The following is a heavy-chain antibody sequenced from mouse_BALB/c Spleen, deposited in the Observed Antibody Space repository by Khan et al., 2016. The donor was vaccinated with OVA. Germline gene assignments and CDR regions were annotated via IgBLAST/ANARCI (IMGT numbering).Heavy chain of an antibody. D-gene: IGHD2-3*01. Sequence: VQLQESGPELVRPGVSVEISCKGSGYTFTDYAMHWVRQSHAKSLEWIGLISTYSGNTNYKQKFKGKATMTVDKSSSTAYMELARLTSEDSAISYCTRPAYDGYYDYWGQGTTLTVSS. V-gene: IGHV1S137*01. CDR1: GYTFTDYA. J-gene: IGHJ2*01. CDR2: ISTYSGNT. CDR3: TRPAYDGYYDY.